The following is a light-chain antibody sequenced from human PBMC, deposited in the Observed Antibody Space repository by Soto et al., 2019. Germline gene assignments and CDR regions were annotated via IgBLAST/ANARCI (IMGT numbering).Light chain of an antibody. V-gene: IGKV3-20*01. CDR1: QSVSSNY. Sequence: EIVLTQSPGTLSLSPGERATLSCRASQSVSSNYLAWYQQKPGQAPRLLLYAASSRITGVPDRFSGSGSGTDFTLTISRLEAEGLAVYHCQQYGSSPRTFGQGTKVAIK. CDR3: QQYGSSPRT. J-gene: IGKJ1*01. CDR2: AAS.